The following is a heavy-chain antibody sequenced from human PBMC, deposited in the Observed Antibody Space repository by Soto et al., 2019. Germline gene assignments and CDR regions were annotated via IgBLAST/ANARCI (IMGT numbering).Heavy chain of an antibody. CDR3: TTAIRSAAAGTFDYFDY. CDR1: GFTFSNAW. D-gene: IGHD6-13*01. J-gene: IGHJ4*02. Sequence: GGSLRLSCAASGFTFSNAWMSWVRQAPGKGLEWVGRIKSKTDGGTTDYAAPVKGRFTISRDDSKNTLYLQMNSLKTEDTVVYYCTTAIRSAAAGTFDYFDYWGQGTLVTVSS. CDR2: IKSKTDGGTT. V-gene: IGHV3-15*01.